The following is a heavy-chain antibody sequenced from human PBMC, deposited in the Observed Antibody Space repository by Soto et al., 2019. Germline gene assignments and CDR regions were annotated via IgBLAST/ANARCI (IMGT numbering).Heavy chain of an antibody. D-gene: IGHD3-10*01. Sequence: EVQLLESGGGLVQPGGSLRLSCAASGFTFTSYAMSWVRQAPGKGLEWVSGISGSGGSTYYTDSVKGRFATSSDSSKNTVYLQMDSLRVEDTAVYYCARGKYDSGSYSAPLDYWGQGTLVTVSS. CDR2: ISGSGGST. CDR1: GFTFTSYA. J-gene: IGHJ4*02. V-gene: IGHV3-23*01. CDR3: ARGKYDSGSYSAPLDY.